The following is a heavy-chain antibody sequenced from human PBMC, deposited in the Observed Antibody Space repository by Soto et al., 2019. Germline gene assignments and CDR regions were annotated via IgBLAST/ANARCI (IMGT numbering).Heavy chain of an antibody. Sequence: PSETLSLTCAVSGGSISSSNWWSWVRQPPGKGLEWIGEIYHSGSTNYNPSLKSRVTISVDKSKNQFSLKLSSVTAADTAVYYCARKRVLRFLEWFHNWFDPWGQGTLVT. D-gene: IGHD3-3*01. CDR2: IYHSGST. V-gene: IGHV4-4*02. J-gene: IGHJ5*02. CDR3: ARKRVLRFLEWFHNWFDP. CDR1: GGSISSSNW.